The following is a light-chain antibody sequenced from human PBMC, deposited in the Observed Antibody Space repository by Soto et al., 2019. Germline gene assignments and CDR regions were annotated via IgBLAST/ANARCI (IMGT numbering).Light chain of an antibody. CDR1: VSEVAGYTY. V-gene: IGLV2-14*03. J-gene: IGLJ2*01. Sequence: QSALTQPASVSGSPGQTITISCTGAVSEVAGYTYVSWYQQHPGKGPKVIIYDVSNRPLGVSNRFSGSKSGTTASLTISGLQAEDEADYYCSSFTRIVGLFGGGTKVTVL. CDR3: SSFTRIVGL. CDR2: DVS.